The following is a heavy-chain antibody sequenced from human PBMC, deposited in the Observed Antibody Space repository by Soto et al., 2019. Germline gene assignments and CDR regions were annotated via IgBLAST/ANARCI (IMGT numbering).Heavy chain of an antibody. J-gene: IGHJ4*02. V-gene: IGHV1-46*01. CDR3: ALKVVTYYDN. Sequence: QVQLVQSGAEVKKPGASVRISCRASGYSFTSTYVHWVRQAPGQGPEWMGIINPAGGTTYYAQKFQGRRPITRDPSTDTVFMDLNDLTSEDTAVYFCALKVVTYYDNWGQGTLLTVSS. CDR2: INPAGGTT. CDR1: GYSFTSTY. D-gene: IGHD2-21*02.